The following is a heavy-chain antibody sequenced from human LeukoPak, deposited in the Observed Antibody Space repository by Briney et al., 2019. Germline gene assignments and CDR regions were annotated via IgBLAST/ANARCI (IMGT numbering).Heavy chain of an antibody. CDR2: ISSSSNYI. J-gene: IGHJ4*02. Sequence: GSLRLSCAASGFTFSTYSMNWVRQAPGKGLEWVSSISSSSNYIHYADSVKGRFTISRDNAKNSLYLQMNSLRAEDTAVYFCARGTLGAWGWWGQGTLVTVSS. CDR1: GFTFSTYS. V-gene: IGHV3-21*01. D-gene: IGHD6-19*01. CDR3: ARGTLGAWGW.